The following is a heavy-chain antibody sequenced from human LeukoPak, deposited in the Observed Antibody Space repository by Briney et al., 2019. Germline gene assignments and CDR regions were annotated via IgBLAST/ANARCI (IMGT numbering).Heavy chain of an antibody. V-gene: IGHV3-15*01. J-gene: IGHJ4*02. CDR3: AVERGGCSAVTCYAFNH. CDR1: GFTFSNAW. Sequence: GGSPRLSCAASGFTFSNAWMSWVRQAPGKGLECVGRIKSKVDGGTTDYAAPVKGRFTISRDDSQNKLFLQMNSLEIGDTAVYYCAVERGGCSAVTCYAFNHWGQGTLVTVSS. D-gene: IGHD2-15*01. CDR2: IKSKVDGGTT.